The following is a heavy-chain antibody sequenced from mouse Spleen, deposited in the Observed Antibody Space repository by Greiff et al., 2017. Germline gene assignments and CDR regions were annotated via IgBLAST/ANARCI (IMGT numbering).Heavy chain of an antibody. CDR1: GYSFTSYY. V-gene: IGHV1-66*01. D-gene: IGHD3-1*01. J-gene: IGHJ3*01. CDR2: IYPGSGNT. Sequence: QVQLQQSGPELVKPGASVKISCKASGYSFTSYYIHWVKQRPGQGLEWIGWIYPGSGNTKYNEKFKGKATLTADTSSSTAYMQLSSLTSEDSAVYYCARQDLAPGPAWFAYWGQGTLVTVSA. CDR3: ARQDLAPGPAWFAY.